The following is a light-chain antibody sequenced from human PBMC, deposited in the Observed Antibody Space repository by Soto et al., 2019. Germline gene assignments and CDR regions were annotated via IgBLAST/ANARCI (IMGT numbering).Light chain of an antibody. Sequence: ERLSPQSPDTLSVSPGARATLSCRASQSITEKVVWYQQKPGQAPRLLIYGASTRATGIPARFSGSGSGTEFTLTISSLQSEDFAIYYCQQDNIGPPWTCGQGTKG. CDR3: QQDNIGPPWT. CDR2: GAS. V-gene: IGKV3-15*01. CDR1: QSITEK. J-gene: IGKJ1*01.